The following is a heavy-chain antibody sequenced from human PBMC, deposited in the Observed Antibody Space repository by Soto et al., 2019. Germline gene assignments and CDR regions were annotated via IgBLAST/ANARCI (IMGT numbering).Heavy chain of an antibody. J-gene: IGHJ6*02. CDR3: AIKNTSRWTGGLAAADTDYYYDGMDV. CDR1: GFTFDDNA. Sequence: PGGSLRLSCAASGFTFDDNAMHWVRQAPGKGLEWVSGISWNTGSIGYADSGKGRFTISRDNAKNSLYLQMNSLRAEDTALYYCAIKNTSRWTGGLAAADTDYYYDGMDVWGQGTTVTVSS. V-gene: IGHV3-9*01. D-gene: IGHD6-13*01. CDR2: ISWNTGSI.